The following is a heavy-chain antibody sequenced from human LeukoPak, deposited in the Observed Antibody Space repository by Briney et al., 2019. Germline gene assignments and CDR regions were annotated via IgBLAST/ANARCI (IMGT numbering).Heavy chain of an antibody. D-gene: IGHD3-10*01. V-gene: IGHV3-30*02. CDR3: AKAPSYGSGSYHVDY. CDR2: IRYDGSNK. Sequence: GGSLRLSCAASGFTFSSYGMHWVRQAPGKGLEWVAFIRYDGSNKYYADSVKGRFTISRDNSKNTLYLQMNSPRAEDTAVYYCAKAPSYGSGSYHVDYWGQGTLVTVSS. CDR1: GFTFSSYG. J-gene: IGHJ4*02.